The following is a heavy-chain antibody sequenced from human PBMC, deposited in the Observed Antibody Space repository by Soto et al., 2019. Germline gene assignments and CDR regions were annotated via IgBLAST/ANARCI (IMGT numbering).Heavy chain of an antibody. CDR2: ISYDGSNK. V-gene: IGHV3-30*18. CDR1: GCTFSSYG. CDR3: AKGGRQWLVTSDFNY. J-gene: IGHJ4*02. Sequence: PGGSLRLSCAASGCTFSSYGMHWVRQAPGKGLEWVAVISYDGSNKYYADSVKGRFTISRDNSKNTLYLQMNSLRAEDTAVYYCAKGGRQWLVTSDFNYWGQGALVTVS. D-gene: IGHD6-19*01.